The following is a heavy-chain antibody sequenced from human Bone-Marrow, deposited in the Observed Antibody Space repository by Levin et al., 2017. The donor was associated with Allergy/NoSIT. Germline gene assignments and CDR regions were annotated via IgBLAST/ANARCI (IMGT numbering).Heavy chain of an antibody. CDR3: TRDPRFSSWNRVSLYYYYYYYMDV. Sequence: PGGSLRLSCTASGFTFGDYAMSWFRQAPGKGLEWVGFIRSKAYGGTTEYAASVKGRFTISRDDSKSIAYLQMNSLKTEDTAVYYCTRDPRFSSWNRVSLYYYYYYYMDVWGKGTTVTVSS. CDR1: GFTFGDYA. J-gene: IGHJ6*03. D-gene: IGHD6-13*01. CDR2: IRSKAYGGTT. V-gene: IGHV3-49*03.